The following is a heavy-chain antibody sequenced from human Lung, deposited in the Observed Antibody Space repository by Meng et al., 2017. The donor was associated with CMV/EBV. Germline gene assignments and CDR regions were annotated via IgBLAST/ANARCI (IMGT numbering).Heavy chain of an antibody. CDR1: GFTFGGYD. D-gene: IGHD3-9*01. J-gene: IGHJ4*02. CDR3: ARGRYFDWLLSEQNGSELLYY. CDR2: IGTAGDT. V-gene: IGHV3-13*01. Sequence: GGSLRLSCAASGFTFGGYDMHWVRQATGKGLEWVSVIGTAGDTYYPGSVRGRFTISRENAKNSIYLQMNSLRAGDTAVYYCARGRYFDWLLSEQNGSELLYYWGRGXLVTVSS.